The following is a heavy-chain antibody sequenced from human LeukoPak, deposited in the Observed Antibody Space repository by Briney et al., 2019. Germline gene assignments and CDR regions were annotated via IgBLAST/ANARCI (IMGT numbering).Heavy chain of an antibody. CDR1: GFTFRNFA. CDR2: IGGGDT. Sequence: GGSLRLSCSASGFTFRNFAISWVRQAPRKGLEWVSTIGGGDTHYADSVKGRFTISRDDSRSTVDLQMSSLRAEDTAVYYCAKDGQSFNSMYDYFDSWGQGTLVTVSS. CDR3: AKDGQSFNSMYDYFDS. J-gene: IGHJ4*02. D-gene: IGHD2-8*01. V-gene: IGHV3-23*01.